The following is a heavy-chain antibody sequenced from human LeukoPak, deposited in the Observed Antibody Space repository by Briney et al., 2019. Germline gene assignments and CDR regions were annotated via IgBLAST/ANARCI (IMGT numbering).Heavy chain of an antibody. CDR1: GYSFTSYW. J-gene: IGHJ4*02. CDR3: ARSGYSYGYGFDY. D-gene: IGHD5-18*01. V-gene: IGHV5-51*01. CDR2: IYPGDSVT. Sequence: GESLKIYCKGCGYSFTSYWIGWVRQMPGKGLEWMGIIYPGDSVTRYSPSFQGQVTISADKSISTACLQWSSLKASDTAMYYCARSGYSYGYGFDYWGQGTLVTVSS.